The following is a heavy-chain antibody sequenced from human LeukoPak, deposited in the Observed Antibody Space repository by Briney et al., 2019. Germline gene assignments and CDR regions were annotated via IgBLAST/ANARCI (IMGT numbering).Heavy chain of an antibody. J-gene: IGHJ4*02. V-gene: IGHV3-23*01. CDR2: ITARADST. CDR3: SRENGAFSPFGY. CDR1: GFTFSNYA. Sequence: GGSLRLSCAASGFTFSNYAMSWVRQAPGKGLEWGSGITARADSTYYADSVKGRVTISRDDSKNTLFLQLNSLRAEDAAVYYCSRENGAFSPFGYWGQGTLVTVLS. D-gene: IGHD2-8*01.